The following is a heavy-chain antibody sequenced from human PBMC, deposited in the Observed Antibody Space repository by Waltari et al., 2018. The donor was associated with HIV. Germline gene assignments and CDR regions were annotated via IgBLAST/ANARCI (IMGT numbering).Heavy chain of an antibody. CDR3: TRAPPSGYWYFDL. J-gene: IGHJ2*01. CDR2: LSSGGTP. CDR1: AHTVSTNY. Sequence: EVLPVQTGGDLNKPGGPMRLHCADSAHTVSTNYMRRVRQAHGKGLRWFSFLSSGGTPYYADSVKGRFTISRDSSENTVYLKMNSLRAEDTAVYYCTRAPPSGYWYFDLWGRGTLVTVSS. D-gene: IGHD3-10*01. V-gene: IGHV3-53*02.